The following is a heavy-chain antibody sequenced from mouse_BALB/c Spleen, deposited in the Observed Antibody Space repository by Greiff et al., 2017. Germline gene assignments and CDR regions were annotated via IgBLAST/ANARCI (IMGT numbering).Heavy chain of an antibody. J-gene: IGHJ4*01. D-gene: IGHD1-2*01. CDR2: IWGDGSP. CDR3: ARVHYYGYAMDY. V-gene: IGHV2-6-7*01. Sequence: QVQLKESGPGLVAPSQSLSITCTVSGFSLTGYGVNWVRQPPGKGLEWLGMIWGDGSPDYNSALKSRLSISKDDSKSQVFLKMNSLRTNDTARYYCARVHYYGYAMDYWGQGTSVTVSS. CDR1: GFSLTGYG.